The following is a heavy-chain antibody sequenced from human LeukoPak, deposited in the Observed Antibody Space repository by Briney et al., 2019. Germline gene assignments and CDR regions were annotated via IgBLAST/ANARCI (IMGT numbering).Heavy chain of an antibody. CDR2: IRQDESER. CDR1: GFSFSSYW. CDR3: ARLSAYYYGSYFYYYMDV. J-gene: IGHJ6*03. V-gene: IGHV3-7*01. D-gene: IGHD3-10*01. Sequence: GGSLRLSCEGSGFSFSSYWMTWVRQLPGRGPEWVANIRQDESERYFADSVKGRFTISRDNAKKSVYLHMSSLRAEDTALYYCARLSAYYYGSYFYYYMDVWGKGTTVTVSS.